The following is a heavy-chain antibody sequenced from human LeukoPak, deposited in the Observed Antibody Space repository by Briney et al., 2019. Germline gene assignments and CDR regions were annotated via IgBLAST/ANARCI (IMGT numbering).Heavy chain of an antibody. CDR1: GYTFTGYY. CDR2: INPDSGDT. CDR3: ARETINSGTYSEALDY. V-gene: IGHV1-2*02. Sequence: ASVKVSCTASGYTFTGYYMYWVRQAPGQGLEWMGWINPDSGDTTYAQKFQGRVTMTRDTSISTAYMELSSLTSDDTAIYYCARETINSGTYSEALDYWGQGTLVTVSS. J-gene: IGHJ4*02. D-gene: IGHD1-26*01.